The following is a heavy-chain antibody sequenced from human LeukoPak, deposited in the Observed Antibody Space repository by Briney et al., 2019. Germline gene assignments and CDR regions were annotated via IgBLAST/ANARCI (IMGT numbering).Heavy chain of an antibody. J-gene: IGHJ6*03. V-gene: IGHV3-20*04. D-gene: IGHD2-15*01. CDR3: AREVVVAAPYYYYYYMDV. CDR1: GFTFDDYG. CDR2: INWNGGST. Sequence: GGSLRLSCAASGFTFDDYGMSWVRQAPGKGLEWVSGINWNGGSTGYADSVKGRFTISRDNAKNSLYLQMNSLRAEDTALYYCAREVVVAAPYYYYYYMDVWGKGTTVTVSS.